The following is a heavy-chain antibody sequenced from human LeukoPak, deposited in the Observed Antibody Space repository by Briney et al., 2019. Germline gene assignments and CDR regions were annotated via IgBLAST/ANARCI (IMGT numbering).Heavy chain of an antibody. CDR2: ISGSGGST. V-gene: IGHV3-23*01. D-gene: IGHD3-22*01. Sequence: TGGSLRLSCAASGFTFSSYAMSWVRQAPGKGLEWVSAISGSGGSTYYADSVKGRFTISRDNSKNTLYLQMNSLRAEDTAVYYCAKDGSWVYDSSGYYNPKLWYFDLWGRGTLVTVSS. J-gene: IGHJ2*01. CDR1: GFTFSSYA. CDR3: AKDGSWVYDSSGYYNPKLWYFDL.